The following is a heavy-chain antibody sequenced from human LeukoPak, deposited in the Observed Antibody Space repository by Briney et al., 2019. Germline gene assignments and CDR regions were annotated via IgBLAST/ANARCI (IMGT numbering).Heavy chain of an antibody. Sequence: GASVKVSCKASGYTFTSYDINWVRQATGQGLEWMGWMNPNSGNTGYAQKFQGRVTMTRNTSISTAYMELSSLRSEDTAVYYCARAGPTVVVATDDAFDIWAKGQWSPSLQ. V-gene: IGHV1-8*01. D-gene: IGHD5-12*01. CDR1: GYTFTSYD. J-gene: IGHJ3*02. CDR3: ARAGPTVVVATDDAFDI. CDR2: MNPNSGNT.